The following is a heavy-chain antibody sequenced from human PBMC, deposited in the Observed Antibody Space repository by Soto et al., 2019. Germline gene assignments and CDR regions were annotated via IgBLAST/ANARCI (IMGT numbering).Heavy chain of an antibody. CDR1: GFTFSSYA. Sequence: GGSLRLSCAASGFTFSSYAMSWVRQAPGKGLEWVLAFSGSGGSTYYADSVKGRFTISRDNSKNTLYLQMNSLKAEDTAVYYCAKDPVVRTYYDFWSGYYRSWGQGTLVTVSS. V-gene: IGHV3-23*01. CDR3: AKDPVVRTYYDFWSGYYRS. J-gene: IGHJ4*02. D-gene: IGHD3-3*01. CDR2: FSGSGGST.